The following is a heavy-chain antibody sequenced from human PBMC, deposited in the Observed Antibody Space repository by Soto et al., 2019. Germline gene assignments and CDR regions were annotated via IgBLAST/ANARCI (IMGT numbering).Heavy chain of an antibody. CDR3: ARVWSAYSFAS. J-gene: IGHJ4*02. Sequence: PSETLSLTCTVSVDSVTNYFWAWIRQPPGKGLEWIGHVHHSGTTNYKPAFKGRVTMSVDTSKNQFSLKLTSVTAADTAVYFCARVWSAYSFASWGQGALVTVS. D-gene: IGHD2-21*01. V-gene: IGHV4-59*02. CDR2: VHHSGTT. CDR1: VDSVTNYF.